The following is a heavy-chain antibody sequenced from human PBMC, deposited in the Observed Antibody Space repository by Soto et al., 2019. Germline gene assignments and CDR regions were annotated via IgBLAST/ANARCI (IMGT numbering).Heavy chain of an antibody. CDR1: GGTFSGYA. V-gene: IGHV1-69*01. D-gene: IGHD2-2*02. J-gene: IGHJ4*02. CDR3: ARGSCSSTSCYKEYYFDL. CDR2: IIPIFGTL. Sequence: QVQLVQSGAEVKKPGSSVKVSCKASGGTFSGYAISWVRQAPGQGLEWMGEIIPIFGTLYYEQKFQGRVTITADESTSTAYMELSSLRSEDTAVYYCARGSCSSTSCYKEYYFDLWGQGALVTVSS.